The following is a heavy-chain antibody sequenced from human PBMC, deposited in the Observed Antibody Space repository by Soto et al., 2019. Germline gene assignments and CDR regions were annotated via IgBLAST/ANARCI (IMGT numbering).Heavy chain of an antibody. Sequence: GGSQRLSCAASGFTFSDYYVSWIRQAPGKGLEWVSYISGSGGTTSYADSVQGRFTISRDNPKKTLYLQMNSLRAEDTAVYYCAKARCTTSNCYVPDYWGQGTLVTVSS. CDR3: AKARCTTSNCYVPDY. V-gene: IGHV3-11*01. CDR1: GFTFSDYY. J-gene: IGHJ4*02. CDR2: ISGSGGTT. D-gene: IGHD2-8*01.